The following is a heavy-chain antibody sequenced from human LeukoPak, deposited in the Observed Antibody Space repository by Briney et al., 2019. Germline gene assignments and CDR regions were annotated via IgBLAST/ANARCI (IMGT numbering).Heavy chain of an antibody. CDR1: GYSISSGYY. V-gene: IGHV4-38-2*02. D-gene: IGHD4-17*01. J-gene: IGHJ2*01. CDR3: ARYGEGDWYFDL. CDR2: IHHSGTT. Sequence: SETLSLTCTVSGYSISSGYYWGWIRQPPGKGLEWIGTIHHSGTTYYNPSLKSRVTISVDTSKNQFSLKLSSVTAADTAVYYCARYGEGDWYFDLWGRGTLVTVSS.